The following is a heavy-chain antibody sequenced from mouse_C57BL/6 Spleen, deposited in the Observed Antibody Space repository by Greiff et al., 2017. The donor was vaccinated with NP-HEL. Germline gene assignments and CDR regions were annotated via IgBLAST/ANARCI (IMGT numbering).Heavy chain of an antibody. Sequence: EVKLMESGGGLVQPGGSLKLSCAASGFTFSDYGMAWVRQAPRKGPEWVAFISNLAYSIYYADTVTGRFTISRENAKNTLYLEMSSLRSEDTAMYYCARPIYYGSSYDWYFDVWGTGTTVTVSS. V-gene: IGHV5-15*01. J-gene: IGHJ1*03. D-gene: IGHD1-1*01. CDR3: ARPIYYGSSYDWYFDV. CDR2: ISNLAYSI. CDR1: GFTFSDYG.